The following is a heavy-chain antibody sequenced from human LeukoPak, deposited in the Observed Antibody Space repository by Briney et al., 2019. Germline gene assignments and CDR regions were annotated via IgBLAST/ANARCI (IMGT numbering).Heavy chain of an antibody. D-gene: IGHD3-16*02. CDR3: ARSEYVWGSYRSFDY. J-gene: IGHJ4*02. CDR1: GFTFSSYS. CDR2: ISSSSSTI. Sequence: GGSLRLSCAASGFTFSSYSMNWVRQAPGKGLEWVSYISSSSSTIYYADSVKGRFTISRDNAKNSLYLQMNSLRAEDTAVYYCARSEYVWGSYRSFDYWGQGTLVTVSS. V-gene: IGHV3-48*01.